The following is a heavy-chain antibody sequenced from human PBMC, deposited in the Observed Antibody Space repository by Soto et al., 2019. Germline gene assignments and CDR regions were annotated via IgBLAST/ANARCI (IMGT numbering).Heavy chain of an antibody. J-gene: IGHJ4*02. CDR1: DSSISSYY. V-gene: IGHV4-59*08. Sequence: SETLSLTCTVSDSSISSYYWSWIRLPPGKRLEWIGYIYYSGSTNYNPSLKSRVTVSVDTSKNQFSLKLSSVTAADTAVYYCARHWGYPHSSGWYFDYWGQGTLVTVSS. D-gene: IGHD6-25*01. CDR2: IYYSGST. CDR3: ARHWGYPHSSGWYFDY.